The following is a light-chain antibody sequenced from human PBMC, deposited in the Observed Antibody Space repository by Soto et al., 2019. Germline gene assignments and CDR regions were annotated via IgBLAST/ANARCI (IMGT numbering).Light chain of an antibody. Sequence: DTVMTQSPDSLAVSLGERATINCKSSQSLLYSSNNKNYLAWYQQKPGQPPKLLIYWASTRESGVPDRFSGSGSGTDITLTIDSLQAEDVAVYYCQQYYSTPRTFGQGTKVEIK. CDR2: WAS. J-gene: IGKJ1*01. V-gene: IGKV4-1*01. CDR1: QSLLYSSNNKNY. CDR3: QQYYSTPRT.